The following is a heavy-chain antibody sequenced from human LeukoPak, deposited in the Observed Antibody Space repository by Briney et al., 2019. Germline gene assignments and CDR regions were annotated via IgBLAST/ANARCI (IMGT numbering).Heavy chain of an antibody. J-gene: IGHJ2*01. Sequence: HRASVKVSCKASGYTFTGYYMHWVRQAPGQGLEWMGGIIPIFGTANYAQKFQGRVTITADKSTSTAYMELSSLRSEDTAVYYCARSLPRDTISSWYFDLWGRGTLVTVSS. D-gene: IGHD5-24*01. CDR2: IIPIFGTA. V-gene: IGHV1-69*06. CDR1: GYTFTGYY. CDR3: ARSLPRDTISSWYFDL.